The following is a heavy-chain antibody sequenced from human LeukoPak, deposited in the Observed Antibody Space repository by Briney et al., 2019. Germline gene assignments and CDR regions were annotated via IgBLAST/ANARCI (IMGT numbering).Heavy chain of an antibody. Sequence: SETLSLTCTVSGGSISSSSYYWGWIRQPPGKGLEWIGSIYYSGSTYYNPSLKSRVTISVDTSKNQFSLKLSSVTAADTAVYYCARDEIFTFFGPEVYYMDVWGKGTTVTVSS. CDR2: IYYSGST. D-gene: IGHD3/OR15-3a*01. J-gene: IGHJ6*03. CDR1: GGSISSSSYY. CDR3: ARDEIFTFFGPEVYYMDV. V-gene: IGHV4-39*02.